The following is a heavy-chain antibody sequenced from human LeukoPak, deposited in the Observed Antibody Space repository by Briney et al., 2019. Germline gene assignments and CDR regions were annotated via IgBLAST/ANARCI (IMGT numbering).Heavy chain of an antibody. V-gene: IGHV4-39*07. J-gene: IGHJ3*02. CDR3: ARGGNQSKYQPYRGAFDI. Sequence: PSQTLSLTCTVSGGSISSGGYYWGWIRQPPGKGLEWIGSIYYSGSTYYNPSLKSRVTISVDTSKNQFSLKLSSVTAADTAVYYCARGGNQSKYQPYRGAFDIWGQGTMVTVSS. D-gene: IGHD4-23*01. CDR1: GGSISSGGYY. CDR2: IYYSGST.